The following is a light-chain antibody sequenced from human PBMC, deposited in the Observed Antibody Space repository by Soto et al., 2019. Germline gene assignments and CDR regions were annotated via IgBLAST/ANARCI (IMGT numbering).Light chain of an antibody. Sequence: VLTQCPASLSLSPGERATLSCRASQSIRNYLAWYQQKPGQVPTVLIYRASTRATGIPDRFSGSGSGTDFTLTISRVEPEDFAVYYCQQYGRSPWTFGQGTKVEI. CDR3: QQYGRSPWT. J-gene: IGKJ1*01. CDR2: RAS. V-gene: IGKV3-20*01. CDR1: QSIRNY.